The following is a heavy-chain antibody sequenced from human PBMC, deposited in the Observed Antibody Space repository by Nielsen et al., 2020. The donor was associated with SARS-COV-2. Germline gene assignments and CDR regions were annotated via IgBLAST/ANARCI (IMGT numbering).Heavy chain of an antibody. J-gene: IGHJ4*02. CDR3: AAGEVAAPV. CDR2: ISWNSGSI. Sequence: SLKISCAASGFTFDDYAMHWVRQAPGKGLEWVSGISWNSGSIGYADSVKGRFTISRDNAKNSLYLQMNSLRAEDTALYYCAAGEVAAPVWGQGTLVTVSS. V-gene: IGHV3-9*01. D-gene: IGHD6-13*01. CDR1: GFTFDDYA.